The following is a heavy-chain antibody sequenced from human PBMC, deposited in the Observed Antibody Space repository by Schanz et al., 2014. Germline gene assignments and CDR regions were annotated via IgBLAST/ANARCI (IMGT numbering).Heavy chain of an antibody. D-gene: IGHD2-2*01. J-gene: IGHJ5*02. CDR1: GVSFSFYY. CDR2: VHPSGTT. V-gene: IGHV4-34*02. Sequence: QVHLQQWGAGLLQPSETLSLTCGVGGVSFSFYYWSWVRQPPGKGLEWIGEVHPSGTTNYNPSLSYRVTMAGDASKTQSSLKLPSVTAADTAVYYCARGQDHAKTGDLWGRGTLVTISS. CDR3: ARGQDHAKTGDL.